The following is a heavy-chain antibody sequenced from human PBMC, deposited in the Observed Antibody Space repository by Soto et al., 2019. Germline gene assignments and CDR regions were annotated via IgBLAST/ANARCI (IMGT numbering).Heavy chain of an antibody. Sequence: QVQLVQSGGEVKKPGASVKVSCKTSGYSFTTYGISWVRQAPGQGLEWMGWISAYNGNTNYAQKLQGRGTXTXAXSXXTDYMELRSLRSDDTAVYYCAREGPAPYYYYGMDVWGQGSTVTVSS. J-gene: IGHJ6*02. V-gene: IGHV1-18*01. CDR2: ISAYNGNT. CDR3: AREGPAPYYYYGMDV. CDR1: GYSFTTYG.